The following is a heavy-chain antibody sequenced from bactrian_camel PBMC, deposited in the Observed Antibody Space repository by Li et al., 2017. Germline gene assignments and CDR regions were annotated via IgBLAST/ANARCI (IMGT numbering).Heavy chain of an antibody. J-gene: IGHJ4*01. CDR3: AYVRAPAEGRCAYYEYRYYSQ. V-gene: IGHV3S53*01. Sequence: HVQLVESGGGSVQSGGSLRLSCVVSGNPYSPYCMGWFRQTPEKERERVAVIASDGDTNITFSVKGRFTISQDKAKNTLDLQMNNLKPEDTAMYYCAYVRAPAEGRCAYYEYRYYSQWGQGTQVTVS. CDR1: GNPYSPYC. CDR2: IASDGDT. D-gene: IGHD1*01.